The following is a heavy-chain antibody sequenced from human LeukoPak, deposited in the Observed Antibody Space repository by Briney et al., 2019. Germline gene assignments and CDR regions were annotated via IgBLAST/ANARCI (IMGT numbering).Heavy chain of an antibody. D-gene: IGHD1-7*01. Sequence: PGGSLRLSCAASGFTFNNYGMHWVRQAPGKGLEWVAFTRYDGSNKYYADSVKGRFTISRDNSKNTLYLQMNSLRAEDTAVYYCAKGATGTTGVYFDYWGQGTLVTVSS. V-gene: IGHV3-30*02. CDR2: TRYDGSNK. J-gene: IGHJ4*02. CDR1: GFTFNNYG. CDR3: AKGATGTTGVYFDY.